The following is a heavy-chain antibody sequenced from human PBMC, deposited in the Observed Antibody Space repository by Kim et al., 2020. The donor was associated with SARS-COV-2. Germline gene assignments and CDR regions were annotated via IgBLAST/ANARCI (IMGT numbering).Heavy chain of an antibody. Sequence: ASVKVSCKASGYAFTTYPMTWVRRAPGHGLEWMGWINTNTGNPTYAQGFTGRFVFSLDTSVSTTYLQINSLQAEDTAVYYCGRTMVRGVIPSWGPGTLVT. CDR1: GYAFTTYP. J-gene: IGHJ5*02. CDR2: INTNTGNP. V-gene: IGHV7-4-1*02. CDR3: GRTMVRGVIPS. D-gene: IGHD3-10*01.